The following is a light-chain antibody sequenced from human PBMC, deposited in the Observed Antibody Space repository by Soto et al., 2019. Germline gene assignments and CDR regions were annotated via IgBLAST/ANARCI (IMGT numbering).Light chain of an antibody. J-gene: IGKJ4*01. CDR2: GAS. V-gene: IGKV3-15*01. Sequence: EIVMTQSPATLSLSRGERATLSCRASQSISGNLAWYQQKPGQAPRLLIYGASTRAPDIPARFSGSGSGTEFPLTISSLQSADFAVYYCQHYNNWPPLTFGGGTKVDIK. CDR1: QSISGN. CDR3: QHYNNWPPLT.